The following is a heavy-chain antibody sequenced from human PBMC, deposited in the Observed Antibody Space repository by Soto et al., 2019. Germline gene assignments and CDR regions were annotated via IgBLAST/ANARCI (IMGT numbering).Heavy chain of an antibody. Sequence: PGGSLRLSCVGSGFTFTSYAMSWVRQAPGKGLEWVSAISRGGDVTYYADSVKGRFTISRDNSRNTLHLQLNSLRAEDTAVYYCTKHMIALATASIYWGQGTQVTVSS. D-gene: IGHD3-16*01. J-gene: IGHJ4*02. V-gene: IGHV3-23*01. CDR2: ISRGGDVT. CDR1: GFTFTSYA. CDR3: TKHMIALATASIY.